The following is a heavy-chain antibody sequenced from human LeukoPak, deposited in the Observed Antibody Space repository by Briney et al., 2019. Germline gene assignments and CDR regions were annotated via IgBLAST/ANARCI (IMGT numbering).Heavy chain of an antibody. J-gene: IGHJ3*02. Sequence: ASVKVSCKASGYTFTGYYMHWVRQAPGQGLEWMGWINPNSGGTNYAQKFQGRVTMTRDTSTSTAYMELSRLRSDDTAVYYCARVRYCGGDCYPAHDAFDIWGQGTMVTVSS. CDR1: GYTFTGYY. D-gene: IGHD2-21*02. CDR2: INPNSGGT. V-gene: IGHV1-2*02. CDR3: ARVRYCGGDCYPAHDAFDI.